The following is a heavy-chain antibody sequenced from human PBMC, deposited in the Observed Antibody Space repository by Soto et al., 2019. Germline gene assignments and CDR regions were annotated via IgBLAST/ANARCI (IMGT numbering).Heavy chain of an antibody. CDR3: ARDVGTQMDFWSTSGMDV. CDR2: ITYDGSSK. D-gene: IGHD3-3*01. Sequence: QVHLVESGGGVVQPGRSLRLSCAASGLSFGDDAMHWVRQAPGKGLEWVGVITYDGSSKYYADSVRGRFTISRDNSKSTLYLQMDSLITKYTAVYYCARDVGTQMDFWSTSGMDVWGQGTTVTVSS. V-gene: IGHV3-30-3*01. CDR1: GLSFGDDA. J-gene: IGHJ6*02.